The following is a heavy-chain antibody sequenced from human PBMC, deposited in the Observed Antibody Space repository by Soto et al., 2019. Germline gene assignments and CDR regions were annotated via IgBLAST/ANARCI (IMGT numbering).Heavy chain of an antibody. Sequence: PSETLSLTCTVSGGSISSYYWSWIRQPPGKGLEWIGYIYYSGSTNYNPSLKSRVTISVDTSKNQFSLKLSSVTAADTAVYYCARHEVRYGDYGYWGKGTLFTVSS. D-gene: IGHD4-17*01. V-gene: IGHV4-59*08. CDR1: GGSISSYY. CDR2: IYYSGST. CDR3: ARHEVRYGDYGY. J-gene: IGHJ4*02.